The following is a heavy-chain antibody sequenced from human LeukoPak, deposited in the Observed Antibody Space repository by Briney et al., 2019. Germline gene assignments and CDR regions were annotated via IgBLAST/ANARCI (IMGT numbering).Heavy chain of an antibody. CDR2: IYHSGST. J-gene: IGHJ4*02. CDR1: GGSISSDNW. Sequence: SGTLSLTCADSGGSISSDNWWSWVRQPPGKGLEWIGEIYHSGSTSYNPSLKSRVTIEVDKSNNQFSLKLSSVTAADTALYYCACTTTVTTKLNYWGQGILVTVSS. CDR3: ACTTTVTTKLNY. D-gene: IGHD4-17*01. V-gene: IGHV4-4*02.